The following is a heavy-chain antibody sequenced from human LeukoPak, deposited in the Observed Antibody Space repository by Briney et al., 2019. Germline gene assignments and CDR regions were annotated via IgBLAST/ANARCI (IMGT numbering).Heavy chain of an antibody. D-gene: IGHD2-2*01. CDR3: ARGYCSSTSCYRFDY. J-gene: IGHJ4*02. Sequence: ASVKVSCKASGYTFTSYGISWVRQAPGQGLEWMGWISAYNGITNYAQKLQGRVTMTTDTSTSTAYMELRSLRSDDTAVYYCARGYCSSTSCYRFDYWGQGTLVTVSS. CDR2: ISAYNGIT. CDR1: GYTFTSYG. V-gene: IGHV1-18*04.